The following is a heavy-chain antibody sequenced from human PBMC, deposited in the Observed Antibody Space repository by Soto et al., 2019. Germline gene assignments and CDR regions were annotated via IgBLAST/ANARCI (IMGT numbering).Heavy chain of an antibody. J-gene: IGHJ4*02. CDR1: GGSISGGGYY. V-gene: IGHV4-31*03. CDR2: IYYSGST. CDR3: ARITGGVGATKVPLFDY. Sequence: TLSLPCTVSGGSISGGGYYWSWIRQHPGKGLEWIGYIYYSGSTYYNPSLKSRVTISVDTSKNQFSLKLSSVTAADTAVYYCARITGGVGATKVPLFDYWGQGTLVTVSS. D-gene: IGHD1-26*01.